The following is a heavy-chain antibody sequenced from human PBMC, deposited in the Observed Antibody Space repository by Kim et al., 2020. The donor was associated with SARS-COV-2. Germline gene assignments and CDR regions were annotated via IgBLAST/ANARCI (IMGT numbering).Heavy chain of an antibody. CDR3: AKEIDYGDFQNWYLDH. CDR1: GFTFASYA. J-gene: IGHJ2*01. D-gene: IGHD4-17*01. CDR2: ISGRGETR. V-gene: IGHV3-23*01. Sequence: GGSLRLSCTASGFTFASYAMTWVRQTPGKGLECVIGISGRGETRYYAESVRGRFSISRDNSKRALYLQMNSLRAEDTARYYCAKEIDYGDFQNWYLDHWG.